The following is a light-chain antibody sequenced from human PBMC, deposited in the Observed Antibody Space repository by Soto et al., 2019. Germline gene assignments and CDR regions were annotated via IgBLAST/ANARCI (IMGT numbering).Light chain of an antibody. CDR3: SSYTSSNTYV. CDR2: EVN. V-gene: IGLV2-8*01. J-gene: IGLJ1*01. Sequence: QSVLTQPPSASGSPGQSVTISCTGTSRDVGSYNYVSWYRQHPDKAPQLMIYEVNKRPSGVPDRFSGSKSGNTASLTISGLQAEDEADYYCSSYTSSNTYVFGTGTKVTVL. CDR1: SRDVGSYNY.